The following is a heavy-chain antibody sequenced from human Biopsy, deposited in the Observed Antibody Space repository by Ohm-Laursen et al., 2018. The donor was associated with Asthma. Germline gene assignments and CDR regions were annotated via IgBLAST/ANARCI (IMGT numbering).Heavy chain of an antibody. CDR2: INSFFGTT. D-gene: IGHD2-2*01. J-gene: IGHJ4*02. CDR1: GGTFNTYV. V-gene: IGHV1-69*01. Sequence: VSSVKVSCKSLGGTFNTYVIGWVRQAPGQGLEWMGGINSFFGTTTYPQKFQDRVTITADDSTSTVYMELSSLRSEDTAVYYCARKAGSCISRTCYSLDFWGQGTLVTVSS. CDR3: ARKAGSCISRTCYSLDF.